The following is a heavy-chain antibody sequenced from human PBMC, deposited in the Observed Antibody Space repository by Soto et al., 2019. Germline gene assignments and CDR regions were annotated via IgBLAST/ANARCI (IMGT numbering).Heavy chain of an antibody. CDR2: ISYDGSNK. Sequence: GGSLRLSCAASGFTFSSYGMHWVRQAPGKGLEWVAVISYDGSNKYYADSVKGRFTISRDNSKNTLYLQMNSLRAEDTAVYYCAKDPLGEYSSSWPVYFDYWGQGTLVTVSS. CDR3: AKDPLGEYSSSWPVYFDY. D-gene: IGHD6-13*01. V-gene: IGHV3-30*18. J-gene: IGHJ4*02. CDR1: GFTFSSYG.